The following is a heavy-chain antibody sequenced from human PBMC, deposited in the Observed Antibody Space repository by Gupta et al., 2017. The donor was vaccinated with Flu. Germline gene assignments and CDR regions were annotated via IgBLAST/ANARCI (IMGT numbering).Heavy chain of an antibody. CDR1: GFHFSPHA. D-gene: IGHD1-26*01. CDR2: ISGSGGST. V-gene: IGHV3-23*01. J-gene: IGHJ4*02. Sequence: EVQVLESGGGLVQPGGSLRLSCAASGFHFSPHAMRWVRQAPGKGREWVSAISGSGGSTYYAAAVKGRFTISRDNSKNTVSLQMNSLRAEDTAVYYCAKGGRLVGAVFDYWGQGTLVTVSS. CDR3: AKGGRLVGAVFDY.